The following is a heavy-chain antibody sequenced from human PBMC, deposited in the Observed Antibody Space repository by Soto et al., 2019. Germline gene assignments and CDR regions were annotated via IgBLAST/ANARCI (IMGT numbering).Heavy chain of an antibody. Sequence: PGGSLELSCAACGLTFSSYAMSWARQATGKGLEWVSAISGSGGSTYYADSVKGRFTISRDNARNSVFLQMNSLRAEDTAVYYCARGGHYSSSLSDFGYWGQGTLVTVSS. J-gene: IGHJ4*02. V-gene: IGHV3-23*01. CDR3: ARGGHYSSSLSDFGY. D-gene: IGHD6-6*01. CDR1: GLTFSSYA. CDR2: ISGSGGST.